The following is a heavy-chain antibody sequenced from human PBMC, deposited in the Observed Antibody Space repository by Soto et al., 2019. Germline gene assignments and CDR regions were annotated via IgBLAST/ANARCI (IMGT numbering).Heavy chain of an antibody. D-gene: IGHD4-17*01. J-gene: IGHJ1*01. CDR2: IHYVGSP. Sequence: QLQLQESGPGLVKPSETLSLTCTVSGGSISSSSYYWGWLRQPPGKGLQWIGNIHYVGSPYYNPSLKSRVTISVDTSKTRFSLRLSSVTAADTAVYYCARLGLPSYGRAAYWGQGTLVTVSS. CDR1: GGSISSSSYY. CDR3: ARLGLPSYGRAAY. V-gene: IGHV4-39*01.